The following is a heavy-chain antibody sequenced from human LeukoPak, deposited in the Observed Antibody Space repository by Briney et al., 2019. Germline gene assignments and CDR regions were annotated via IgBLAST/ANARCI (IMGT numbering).Heavy chain of an antibody. D-gene: IGHD2-2*01. CDR1: GFTFSSYA. Sequence: SGGSLRLSCAASGFTFSSYAMSWVRQAPGKGLEWVSAISGSGGSTYYADSVKGRFTISRDNSKNTLYLQMNSLRAEDTAVYYCAKDLYSVGIVVVPAASFDYWGQGTLVTVSS. CDR3: AKDLYSVGIVVVPAASFDY. V-gene: IGHV3-23*01. CDR2: ISGSGGST. J-gene: IGHJ4*02.